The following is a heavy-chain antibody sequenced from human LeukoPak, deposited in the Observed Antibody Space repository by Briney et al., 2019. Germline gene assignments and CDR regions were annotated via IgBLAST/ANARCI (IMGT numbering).Heavy chain of an antibody. Sequence: PGRSLRLSCAGSGFTFDDYAMHWVRQTPGKGLEWVSGMSWNSGNIDYADFVGGRFTISRDNAKNSLSLQMNSLSDEDTAVYYCAKDAYGGATFFYYMDVWGKGTTVTVSS. CDR3: AKDAYGGATFFYYMDV. V-gene: IGHV3-9*01. CDR2: MSWNSGNI. J-gene: IGHJ6*03. D-gene: IGHD2/OR15-2a*01. CDR1: GFTFDDYA.